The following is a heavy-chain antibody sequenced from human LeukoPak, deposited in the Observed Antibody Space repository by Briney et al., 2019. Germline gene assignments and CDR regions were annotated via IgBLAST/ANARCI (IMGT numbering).Heavy chain of an antibody. V-gene: IGHV1-69*13. J-gene: IGHJ4*02. D-gene: IGHD3-10*01. Sequence: ASVKVSCKASGGTFSGYAISWVRQAPGQGLEWMGGIIPIFGTANYAQKFQGRVTITADESTSTAYMELSSLRSEDTAVYYCARAGYYGRTDDPYYFDYWGQGTLVTVSS. CDR3: ARAGYYGRTDDPYYFDY. CDR1: GGTFSGYA. CDR2: IIPIFGTA.